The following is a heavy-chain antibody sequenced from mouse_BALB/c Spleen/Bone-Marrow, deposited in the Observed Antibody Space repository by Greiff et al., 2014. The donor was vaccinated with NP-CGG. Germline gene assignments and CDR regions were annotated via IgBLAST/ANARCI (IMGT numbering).Heavy chain of an antibody. CDR3: AAYYYGSSQFAY. V-gene: IGHV14-3*02. J-gene: IGHJ3*01. D-gene: IGHD1-1*01. CDR2: IDPANGNT. Sequence: VQLQQPGAELVKPGASVKLSCTASGFNIKDTYMHWVKQRPEQGLEWIGRIDPANGNTKYDPKFQGKATITADKSSNTAYLQLSSLTSEDTAFYYCAAYYYGSSQFAYLGQGTLVTVSA. CDR1: GFNIKDTY.